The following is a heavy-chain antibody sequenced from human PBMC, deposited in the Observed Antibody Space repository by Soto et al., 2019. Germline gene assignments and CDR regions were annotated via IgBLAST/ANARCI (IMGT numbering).Heavy chain of an antibody. D-gene: IGHD3-22*01. J-gene: IGHJ4*02. Sequence: EVQLLESGGGLVQPGGSLRLSCAASGFIFSNNAMNWVRQAPGQGLEWVSGISVSGSSTYYADSVKGRFTISRDNPKNTLNLQMNSLRAEDTAVYYCVKVYYDSSGTQSGFDYWGQGTLVTVSS. V-gene: IGHV3-23*01. CDR3: VKVYYDSSGTQSGFDY. CDR2: ISVSGSST. CDR1: GFIFSNNA.